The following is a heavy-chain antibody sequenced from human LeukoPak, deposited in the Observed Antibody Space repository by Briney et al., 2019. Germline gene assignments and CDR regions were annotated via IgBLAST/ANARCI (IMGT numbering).Heavy chain of an antibody. J-gene: IGHJ4*02. CDR3: AKVDSRIAAAGNFDY. Sequence: GGSLRLSCAASGFTFSSYAMSWVRRAPGKGLEWVSAISGSGGSTYYADSVKGRFTISRDNSKNTLYLQMNSLRAEDTAVYYCAKVDSRIAAAGNFDYWGQGTLVTVSS. D-gene: IGHD6-13*01. CDR1: GFTFSSYA. CDR2: ISGSGGST. V-gene: IGHV3-23*01.